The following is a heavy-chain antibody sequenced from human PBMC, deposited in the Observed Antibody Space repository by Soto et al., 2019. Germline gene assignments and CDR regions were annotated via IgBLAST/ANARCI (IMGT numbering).Heavy chain of an antibody. Sequence: TSETLSLTCAVSGGSISSSNWWSWVRQPPGKGLEWIGEIYHSGSTNYNPSLKSRVTISVDKSKNQFSLKLSSVTAADTAVYYCARAAYYYESSGYYPGDYWGQGTLVTVSS. CDR1: GGSISSSNW. CDR2: IYHSGST. V-gene: IGHV4-4*02. J-gene: IGHJ4*02. CDR3: ARAAYYYESSGYYPGDY. D-gene: IGHD3-22*01.